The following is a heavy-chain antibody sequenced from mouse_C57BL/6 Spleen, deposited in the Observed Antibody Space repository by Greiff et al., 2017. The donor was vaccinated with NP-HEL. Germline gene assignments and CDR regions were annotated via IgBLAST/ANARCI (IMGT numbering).Heavy chain of an antibody. V-gene: IGHV1-69*01. CDR1: GYTFTSYW. CDR2: IDPSDSYT. Sequence: QVQLQQPGAELVMPGASVKLSCKASGYTFTSYWMHWVKQRPGQGLEWIGEIDPSDSYTNYNQKFNGKSTLTVDKSSSTAYMQLSSLTSEDSAVYYCARRGDSSGYVDYAMDYWGQGTSVTVSS. D-gene: IGHD3-2*02. J-gene: IGHJ4*01. CDR3: ARRGDSSGYVDYAMDY.